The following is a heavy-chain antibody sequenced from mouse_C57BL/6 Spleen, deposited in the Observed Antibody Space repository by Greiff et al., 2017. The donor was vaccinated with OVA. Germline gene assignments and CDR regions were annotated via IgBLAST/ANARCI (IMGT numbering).Heavy chain of an antibody. D-gene: IGHD4-1*01. V-gene: IGHV6-3*01. J-gene: IGHJ3*01. Sequence: EVQVVESGGGLVQPGGSMKLSCVASGFTFSNYWMNWVRQSPEKGLEWVAQIRLKSDNYATHYAESVKGRFTISRDDSKSSVYLQMNNLRAEDTGIYYCTGNWDVYWFAYWGQGTLVTVSA. CDR2: IRLKSDNYAT. CDR1: GFTFSNYW. CDR3: TGNWDVYWFAY.